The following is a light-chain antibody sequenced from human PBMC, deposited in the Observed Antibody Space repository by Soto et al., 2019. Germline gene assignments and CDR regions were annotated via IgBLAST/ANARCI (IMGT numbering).Light chain of an antibody. Sequence: DIQMTRSPSSLSASVGHIVTITCRGSQSISSYLNWYRQKPGKAPELLIYAASHLRREVPSRFRASGSGTDFTLTISSLQTADFASYYCQQSYNVLSWTFGQGTKVDIK. V-gene: IGKV1-39*01. CDR2: AAS. CDR3: QQSYNVLSWT. J-gene: IGKJ1*01. CDR1: QSISSY.